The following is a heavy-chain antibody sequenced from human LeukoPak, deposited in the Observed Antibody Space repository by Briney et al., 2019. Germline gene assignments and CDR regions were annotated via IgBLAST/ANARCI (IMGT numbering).Heavy chain of an antibody. CDR2: MWDDGTNE. CDR1: GFNFGIYG. CDR3: ATSFWGGSTPNY. D-gene: IGHD3-3*01. V-gene: IGHV3-33*01. J-gene: IGHJ4*02. Sequence: PGGSLRLSCAASGFNFGIYGMHWVRQAPGKGLEWVAVMWDDGTNEYYVESVKGRFTISRDNGKRTLYLQMNSLRAEDTAVYYCATSFWGGSTPNYWGQGTLVTVSS.